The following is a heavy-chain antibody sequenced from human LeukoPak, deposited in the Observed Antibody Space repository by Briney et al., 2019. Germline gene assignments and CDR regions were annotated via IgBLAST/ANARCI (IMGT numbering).Heavy chain of an antibody. CDR1: GFTFSSYA. J-gene: IGHJ6*02. Sequence: GGSLRLSCAASGFTFSSYAMHWVRQAPGRGLEWXALISYDGNNKYYADSVKGRFTISRDNSNNTLDLQMNSLRGEDTAVYYCGRDRGATQMRYYYYGMDVWGQGTTVTVSS. V-gene: IGHV3-30-3*01. CDR3: GRDRGATQMRYYYYGMDV. D-gene: IGHD1-26*01. CDR2: ISYDGNNK.